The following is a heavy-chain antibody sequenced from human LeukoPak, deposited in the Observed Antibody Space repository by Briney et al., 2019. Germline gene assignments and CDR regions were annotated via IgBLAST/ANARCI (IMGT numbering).Heavy chain of an antibody. CDR2: ISGSGGST. J-gene: IGHJ4*02. D-gene: IGHD3-10*01. CDR1: GFTFTSSA. V-gene: IGHV3-23*01. CDR3: AKSGDGRTDY. Sequence: PGGSLRLSCGASGFTFTSSAMSWVRQAPGKGLEWVSAISGSGGSTYYAHSVKGRFTISRDNSKNTLYLQMNSLRAEDTAVYYCAKSGDGRTDYWGQGTLVTVSS.